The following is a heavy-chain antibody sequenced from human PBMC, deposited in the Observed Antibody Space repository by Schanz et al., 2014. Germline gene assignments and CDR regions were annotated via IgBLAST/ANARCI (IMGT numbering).Heavy chain of an antibody. V-gene: IGHV1-18*01. CDR2: ISGYTGDT. CDR1: GYDFHIYA. J-gene: IGHJ4*02. Sequence: QILLVQPGPEVKKPGASVTVSCKASGYDFHIYAYSWVRQAPGQGPEWIGWISGYTGDTKYAQKFQHRVTITADRSTSTAYMELSSLRSEDTAVYYCARGYGDSPADFWGQGTLVTVSA. D-gene: IGHD4-17*01. CDR3: ARGYGDSPADF.